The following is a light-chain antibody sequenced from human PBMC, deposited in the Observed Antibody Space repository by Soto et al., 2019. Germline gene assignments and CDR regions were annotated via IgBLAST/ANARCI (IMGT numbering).Light chain of an antibody. Sequence: QSALTQPASVSGSPGQSITISCTGTSSDVGSYNPVSWYQQHPGKAPKLMIYEGSKRPSGVSNRFSGSKSGNTASLTISGLQAEDESDYFCCSYACSNNWVFGGGTQLTVL. CDR3: CSYACSNNWV. V-gene: IGLV2-23*01. J-gene: IGLJ3*02. CDR1: SSDVGSYNP. CDR2: EGS.